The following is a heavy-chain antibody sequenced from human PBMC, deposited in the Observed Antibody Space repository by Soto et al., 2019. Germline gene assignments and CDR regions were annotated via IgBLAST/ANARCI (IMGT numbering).Heavy chain of an antibody. CDR1: GSRFSNYV. D-gene: IGHD2-2*02. CDR2: IIPIFNST. J-gene: IGHJ4*02. Sequence: QVQLVQSGAEVKTAGSSLKVSCKVSGSRFSNYVISWVRQAPGHGLEWLGRIIPIFNSTKYAQNFQGRVTITADKSTSTASLELSSLRSDDTAVYYCARVGRGKKAGYNGLVSLGYWGQGTLVTVSS. V-gene: IGHV1-69*06. CDR3: ARVGRGKKAGYNGLVSLGY.